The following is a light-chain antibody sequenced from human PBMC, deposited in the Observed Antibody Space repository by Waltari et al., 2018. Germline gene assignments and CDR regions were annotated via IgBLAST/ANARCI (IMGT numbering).Light chain of an antibody. CDR3: QQYWRTPFT. Sequence: DIVMTQSPDSLAVSLGERAAINCKSSQSVLYNSNNKNYLAWYQQKPGQPPKLLIYWASTRESGVPDRFSGSGSGTDFTLTISSLQAEDVAVYYCQQYWRTPFTFGGGTKVAIK. J-gene: IGKJ4*01. V-gene: IGKV4-1*01. CDR2: WAS. CDR1: QSVLYNSNNKNY.